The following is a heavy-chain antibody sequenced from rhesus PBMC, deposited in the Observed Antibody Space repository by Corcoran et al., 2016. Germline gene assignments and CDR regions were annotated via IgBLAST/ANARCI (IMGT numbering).Heavy chain of an antibody. CDR3: ARIAAAGYFDY. CDR2: IYWDDDK. V-gene: IGHV2S1*01. CDR1: GFSLSTSGMG. Sequence: QVTLKESGPALAKPTQTLTLTCTFPGFSLSTSGMGVGWIRQPPGKALEWLANIYWDDDKYYNTSLKSRLTISKDTSKNQVVLTMTNMDPVDTATYYCARIAAAGYFDYWGQGVLVAVSS. D-gene: IGHD6-25*01. J-gene: IGHJ4*01.